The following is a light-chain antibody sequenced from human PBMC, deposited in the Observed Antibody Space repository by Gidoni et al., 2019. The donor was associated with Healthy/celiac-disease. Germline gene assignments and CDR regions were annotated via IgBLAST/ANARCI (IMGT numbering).Light chain of an antibody. CDR3: QQRSNWCS. CDR1: QSVSSY. Sequence: EIVLTQSPATLSLSPGERATLSCRASQSVSSYLAWYQQKPGQAPRLLIYDASNRATGIPARFIGSGSGTDFTLTISSLEPEDFAVYYCQQRSNWCSFXQXTKLXIK. J-gene: IGKJ2*04. CDR2: DAS. V-gene: IGKV3-11*01.